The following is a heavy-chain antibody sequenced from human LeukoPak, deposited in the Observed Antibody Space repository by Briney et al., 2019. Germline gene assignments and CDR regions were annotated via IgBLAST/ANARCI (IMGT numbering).Heavy chain of an antibody. Sequence: SETLSLTCTVSGGSISSSSYYWGWIRQPPGKGLEWIGNIYYSGSAYYNPSLKSRVTISVDTSENQFSLKLSSVTAADTAVYYCGRILGCLYLFEFWGQGTLVTVSS. V-gene: IGHV4-39*01. CDR1: GGSISSSSYY. J-gene: IGHJ4*02. CDR3: GRILGCLYLFEF. CDR2: IYYSGSA. D-gene: IGHD3-16*01.